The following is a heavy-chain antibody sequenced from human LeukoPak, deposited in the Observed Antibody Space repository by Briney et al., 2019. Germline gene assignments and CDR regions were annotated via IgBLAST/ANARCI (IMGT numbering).Heavy chain of an antibody. CDR1: GGSISSYY. CDR2: IYYSGST. J-gene: IGHJ6*02. CDR3: ARVSFLKGPLDSSGYTYGMDV. V-gene: IGHV4-59*01. Sequence: PSETLSLTCTVSGGSISSYYWRWIRQPPGKGLEWIGYIYYSGSTNYNPSLKSRVTISVDTSKNQFSLKLSSVTAADTAVYYCARVSFLKGPLDSSGYTYGMDVWGQGTTVTVSS. D-gene: IGHD3-22*01.